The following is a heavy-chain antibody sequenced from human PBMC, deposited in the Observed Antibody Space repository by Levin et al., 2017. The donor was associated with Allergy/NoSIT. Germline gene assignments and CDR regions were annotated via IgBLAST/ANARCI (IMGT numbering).Heavy chain of an antibody. Sequence: PGGSLRLSCAASGFTFSSYWMHWVRQAPGKGLVWVSRINSDGSSTSYADSVKGRFTISRDNAKNTLYLQMNSLRAEDTAVYYCARDIPGPPSGYSYGYDWFDPWGQGTLVTVSS. V-gene: IGHV3-74*01. D-gene: IGHD5-18*01. CDR1: GFTFSSYW. CDR3: ARDIPGPPSGYSYGYDWFDP. J-gene: IGHJ5*02. CDR2: INSDGSST.